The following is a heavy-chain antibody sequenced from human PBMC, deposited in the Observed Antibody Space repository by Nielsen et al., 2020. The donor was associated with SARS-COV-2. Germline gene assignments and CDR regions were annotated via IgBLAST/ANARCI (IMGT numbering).Heavy chain of an antibody. J-gene: IGHJ4*02. D-gene: IGHD3-22*01. CDR3: ARITHHYYDSSGYLMAYFDY. Sequence: SWIRQPPGKALEWLARIDWDDDKYYSTSPKTRLTISKDTSKNQVVLTMTNMDPVDTATYYCARITHHYYDSSGYLMAYFDYWGQGTLVTVSS. V-gene: IGHV2-70*11. CDR2: IDWDDDK.